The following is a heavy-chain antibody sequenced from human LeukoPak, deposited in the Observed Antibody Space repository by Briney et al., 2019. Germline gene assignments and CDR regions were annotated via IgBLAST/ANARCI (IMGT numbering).Heavy chain of an antibody. V-gene: IGHV1-2*02. Sequence: ASVKVSCKASGYTFTGYYMHWVRQAPGQGLEWKGWINPNSGGTNYAQKFQGRVTMTRDTSISTAYMELSRLRSDDTAVYYCASSLDYGDYGLPDYWGQGTLVTVSS. CDR2: INPNSGGT. CDR3: ASSLDYGDYGLPDY. CDR1: GYTFTGYY. D-gene: IGHD4-17*01. J-gene: IGHJ4*02.